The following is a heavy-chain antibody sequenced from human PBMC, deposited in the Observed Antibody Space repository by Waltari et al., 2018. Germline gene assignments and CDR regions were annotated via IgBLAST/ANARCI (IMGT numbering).Heavy chain of an antibody. Sequence: QVQLQESGPGLVKPSETLSLTCTVSGGSISSHYWSWIRQPPGKGLEWIGYIYYSGSTNYNPSLKSRVTISVDTSKNQFSLKLSSVTAADTAVYYCARDGSGDYGDYLYYYYGMDVWGQGTTVTVSS. CDR2: IYYSGST. CDR1: GGSISSHY. D-gene: IGHD4-17*01. V-gene: IGHV4-59*11. CDR3: ARDGSGDYGDYLYYYYGMDV. J-gene: IGHJ6*02.